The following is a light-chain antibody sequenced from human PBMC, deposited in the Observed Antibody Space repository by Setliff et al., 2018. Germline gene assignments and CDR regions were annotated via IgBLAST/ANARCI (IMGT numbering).Light chain of an antibody. CDR2: EVS. CDR1: SSDVGDYNY. CDR3: SSYEGGNNYV. J-gene: IGLJ1*01. Sequence: ALTQPASVSGSPGQSITISCTGTSSDVGDYNYVSWYQQHPGKAPKFMIYEVSKRPSGVPDRFSGSKSGNTASLTISGLQPEDEADYYCSSYEGGNNYVFGSGTKVTVL. V-gene: IGLV2-8*01.